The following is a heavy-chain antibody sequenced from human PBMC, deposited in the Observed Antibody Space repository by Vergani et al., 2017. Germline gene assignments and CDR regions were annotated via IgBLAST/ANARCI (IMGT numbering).Heavy chain of an antibody. CDR2: INAGNGNT. J-gene: IGHJ5*02. D-gene: IGHD4-23*01. Sequence: QVQLVQSGAEVKKPGASVKVSCKASGYTFTSYAMHWVRQAPGQRLEWMGWINAGNGNTKYSQKFQGRVTITRDTSASTAYMELSSLRAEDTAVYYCARGLTTVVSWLTDLDPWGQGTLVTVSS. V-gene: IGHV1-3*01. CDR3: ARGLTTVVSWLTDLDP. CDR1: GYTFTSYA.